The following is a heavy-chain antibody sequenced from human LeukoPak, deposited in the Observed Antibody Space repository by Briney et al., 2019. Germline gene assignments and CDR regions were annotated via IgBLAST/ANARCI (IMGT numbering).Heavy chain of an antibody. CDR1: GFTFSSFG. V-gene: IGHV3-30*02. D-gene: IGHD2-21*02. Sequence: GGSLRLSCLASGFTFSSFGMHWVRQALGKGLEWVAFIPHVGSDKHYADSVSGRFTISRENSGNTLYLQMNSLRTEDTAVYYCAKKWEYGTSAGCYSGLLDFWGQGTLVTVSS. CDR3: AKKWEYGTSAGCYSGLLDF. J-gene: IGHJ4*02. CDR2: IPHVGSDK.